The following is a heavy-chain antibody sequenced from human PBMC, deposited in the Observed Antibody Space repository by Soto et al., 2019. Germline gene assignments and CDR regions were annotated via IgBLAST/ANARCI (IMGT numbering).Heavy chain of an antibody. Sequence: QVQRGQSGAEVTKPGASVKVSCKASCYTFTSYFISWVRQAPGQVLEWMGWISAYNGNTNCAQKLQGRVTMTKDTSTSTAYMELMSLRSDDTAVYYCSIEDPPSLNLGQGTMVTVSS. CDR2: ISAYNGNT. CDR3: SIEDPPSLN. D-gene: IGHD2-2*01. CDR1: CYTFTSYF. V-gene: IGHV1-18*01. J-gene: IGHJ4*02.